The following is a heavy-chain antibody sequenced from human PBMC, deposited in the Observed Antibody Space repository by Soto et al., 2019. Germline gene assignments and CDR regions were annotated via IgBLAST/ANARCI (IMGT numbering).Heavy chain of an antibody. Sequence: SETLSLTCSVSGGPLNAYYWTWIRQPPGKRLEWLGHISYNGITNYNPSLKSRVTMSVDTSKNQISLKLSSVTVADTAIYYCASDRGGSYETFDYWGQGTLVTVSS. CDR2: ISYNGIT. V-gene: IGHV4-59*12. D-gene: IGHD5-12*01. CDR3: ASDRGGSYETFDY. J-gene: IGHJ4*02. CDR1: GGPLNAYY.